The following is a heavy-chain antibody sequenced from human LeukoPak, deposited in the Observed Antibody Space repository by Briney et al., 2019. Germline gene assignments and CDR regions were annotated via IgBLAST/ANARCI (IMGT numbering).Heavy chain of an antibody. CDR1: GFTFSNYG. J-gene: IGHJ6*02. D-gene: IGHD1-1*01. V-gene: IGHV3-33*03. CDR3: ARYGYYYALDV. CDR2: IWYDGRNK. Sequence: GSLRLSCAASGFTFSNYGMHWVRQAPGKGLEWVAVIWYDGRNKYYRDSVKGRFTISRDNSENTLYLHMNSLRAEDTAVYYCARYGYYYALDVWGQGTTVTVSS.